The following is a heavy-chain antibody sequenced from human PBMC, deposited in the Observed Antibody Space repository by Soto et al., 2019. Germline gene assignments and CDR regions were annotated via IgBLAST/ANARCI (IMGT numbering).Heavy chain of an antibody. CDR3: ARARVDIVVVVAVDNDAFDI. Sequence: GGSLRLSCAASGFTFSSYAMHWVRQAPGKGLERVAVLSYDGSNNYYADSVKGRFTISRDNSKNTLYLQMNSLRAEDTAVYYCARARVDIVVVVAVDNDAFDIWGQGTMVTVSS. CDR2: LSYDGSNN. V-gene: IGHV3-30-3*01. J-gene: IGHJ3*02. CDR1: GFTFSSYA. D-gene: IGHD2-15*01.